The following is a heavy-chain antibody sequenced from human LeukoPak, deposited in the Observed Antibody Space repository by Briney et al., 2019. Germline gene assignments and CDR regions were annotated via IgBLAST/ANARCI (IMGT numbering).Heavy chain of an antibody. Sequence: ASVKVSCKASGYTFTGYYMHWVRQAPGQGLEWMGWVNPNSGGTNYAQKFQGRVTMTRDTSISTAYMELSRLRSDDTAVYYCARGGHDFSGYSTCFDPWGQGTLVTVSS. CDR1: GYTFTGYY. V-gene: IGHV1-2*02. D-gene: IGHD3-3*01. J-gene: IGHJ5*02. CDR2: VNPNSGGT. CDR3: ARGGHDFSGYSTCFDP.